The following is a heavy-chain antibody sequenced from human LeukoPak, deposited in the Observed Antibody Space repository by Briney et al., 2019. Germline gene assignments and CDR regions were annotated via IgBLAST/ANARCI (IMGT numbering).Heavy chain of an antibody. J-gene: IGHJ4*02. CDR1: GDSLNNYY. D-gene: IGHD3-9*01. V-gene: IGHV4-4*07. Sequence: SETLSLTCTVSGDSLNNYYWTWIRQPAGKGLEWIGRIYTSGSTNYNPSLKSRVTMSVDTSKNQFSLKLSSVTAADTAVYYCARDASYYDILTGYYRGFDYWGQGTLVTVSS. CDR2: IYTSGST. CDR3: ARDASYYDILTGYYRGFDY.